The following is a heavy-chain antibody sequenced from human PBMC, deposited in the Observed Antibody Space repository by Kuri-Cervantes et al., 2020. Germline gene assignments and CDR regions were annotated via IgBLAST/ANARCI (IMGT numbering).Heavy chain of an antibody. V-gene: IGHV4-31*02. CDR3: AREITMVRGGLDY. CDR2: IYYSGST. D-gene: IGHD3-10*01. CDR1: GGSISSGGYY. Sequence: SCTVSGGSISSGGYYWSWIRQHPGKGLEWIGYIYYSGSTYYNPSLKSRVTISVDTSKNQFYLKLSSVTAADTAVYYCAREITMVRGGLDYWGQGTLVTVSS. J-gene: IGHJ4*02.